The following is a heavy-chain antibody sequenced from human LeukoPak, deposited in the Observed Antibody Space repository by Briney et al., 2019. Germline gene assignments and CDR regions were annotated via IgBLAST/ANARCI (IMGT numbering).Heavy chain of an antibody. D-gene: IGHD3-16*01. V-gene: IGHV4-31*03. CDR1: GGSISSGVYC. J-gene: IGHJ5*02. CDR3: ARGSPWLGGWFDP. CDR2: ICSSGSA. Sequence: PSETLSLTCTVSGGSISSGVYCWSWIRQRPGEGLQWIGYICSSGSAYYNASLKSRVSMSTDTSNNQFSLKLNSVTAADTAVYYCARGSPWLGGWFDPWGQGTLVTVSS.